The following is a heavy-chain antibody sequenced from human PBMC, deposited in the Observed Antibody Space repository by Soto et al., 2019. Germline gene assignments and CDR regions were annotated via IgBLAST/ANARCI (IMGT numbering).Heavy chain of an antibody. V-gene: IGHV3-11*01. CDR3: ARGKYPGAVDV. CDR2: ITGPGSVS. CDR1: GFTFSDYY. J-gene: IGHJ3*01. Sequence: GGSLRLSCVASGFTFSDYYMHWMRQAPGKGLEWVSYITGPGSVSSYADSVKGRFTISRDNAKNSLFLQVNSLRAEDTALYYCARGKYPGAVDVWGQGTMVTVS.